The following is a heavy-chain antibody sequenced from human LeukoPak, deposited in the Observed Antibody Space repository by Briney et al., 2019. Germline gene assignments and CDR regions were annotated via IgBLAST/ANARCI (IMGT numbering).Heavy chain of an antibody. CDR3: TSTADYGDPDY. CDR2: INSDGSST. D-gene: IGHD4-17*01. J-gene: IGHJ4*02. V-gene: IGHV3-74*01. CDR1: GFTFSSYW. Sequence: PGGSLGLSCAASGFTFSSYWMHWVRQAPGKGLVWVSRINSDGSSTSYADSVKGRFTISRDNAKNTLYLQMNSLRAEDTAVYYCTSTADYGDPDYWGRGTLVTVSS.